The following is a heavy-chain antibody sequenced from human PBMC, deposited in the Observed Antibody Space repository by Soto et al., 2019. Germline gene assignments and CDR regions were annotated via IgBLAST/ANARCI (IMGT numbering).Heavy chain of an antibody. J-gene: IGHJ6*02. CDR1: GFTVSSNY. V-gene: IGHV3-66*04. Sequence: GGSLRLSCAASGFTVSSNYMTWVRQAPGKGLEWVSITYSGGSTYYADSVKGRFTISRDSSKNTLYLQMNGLRAEDTAVYYCTRQGKVPYGGLHTGSYYYYGMDVWGQGTTVTVSS. CDR2: TYSGGST. CDR3: TRQGKVPYGGLHTGSYYYYGMDV. D-gene: IGHD4-17*01.